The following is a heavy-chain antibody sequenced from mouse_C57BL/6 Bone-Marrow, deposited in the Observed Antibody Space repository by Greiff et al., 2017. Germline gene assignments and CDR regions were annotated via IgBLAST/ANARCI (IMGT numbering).Heavy chain of an antibody. D-gene: IGHD1-1*01. J-gene: IGHJ1*03. CDR3: VRGTTTVPTEYFDV. CDR1: GFTFNTYA. CDR2: IRSKSSNYAT. V-gene: IGHV10-3*01. Sequence: DVMLVESGGGLVQPKGSLKLSCAASGFTFNTYAMHWVRQAPGKGLEWVARIRSKSSNYATYYADSVKDRFTISRDDSQSMLYLQMNNLKTEDTDMYYCVRGTTTVPTEYFDVWGTGTTVTVSS.